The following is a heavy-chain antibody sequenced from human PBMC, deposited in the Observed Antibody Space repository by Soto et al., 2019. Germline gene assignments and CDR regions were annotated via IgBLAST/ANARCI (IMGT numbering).Heavy chain of an antibody. J-gene: IGHJ6*02. Sequence: LSLTCTVSGDSIRSYYWSWIRQPPGKGLEWIGYISYTGSTHYNPSLKSRVTISADTSKNQFSLKLSSVTTAGTALYYCAREGVAAPYYYYGMDVWGQGSTVTVSS. V-gene: IGHV4-59*01. CDR2: ISYTGST. CDR3: AREGVAAPYYYYGMDV. D-gene: IGHD2-15*01. CDR1: GDSIRSYY.